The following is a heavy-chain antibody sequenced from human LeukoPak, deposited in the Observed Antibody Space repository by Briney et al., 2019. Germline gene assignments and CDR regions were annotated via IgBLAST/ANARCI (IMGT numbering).Heavy chain of an antibody. D-gene: IGHD2/OR15-2a*01. CDR1: GGSTSGHY. Sequence: SETLSLTCTVSGGSTSGHYWSWIRQPPGKGLECIGYIFYSGTTYYSPSLESRVTISVDTSKNQFSLKLSSVTAADTAVYYCARVADHGEYIAPFDSWGQGTLVTVSS. J-gene: IGHJ4*02. CDR2: IFYSGTT. V-gene: IGHV4-59*11. CDR3: ARVADHGEYIAPFDS.